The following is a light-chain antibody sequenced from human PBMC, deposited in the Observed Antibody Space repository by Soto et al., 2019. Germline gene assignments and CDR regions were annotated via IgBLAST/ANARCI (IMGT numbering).Light chain of an antibody. CDR2: LGS. J-gene: IGKJ1*01. CDR1: QSLLYSNGYNY. Sequence: DIVLTQSPLSLPVTPGEPASISCRSSQSLLYSNGYNYLDWYLQKPGQSPQLLIYLGSNRASGVXDXYSGSGSGTDFTLTISRVEAEDVGVYYCMQPLHTPWTFGQGTKVE. V-gene: IGKV2-28*01. CDR3: MQPLHTPWT.